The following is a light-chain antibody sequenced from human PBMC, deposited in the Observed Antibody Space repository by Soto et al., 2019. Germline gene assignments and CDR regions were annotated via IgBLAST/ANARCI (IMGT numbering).Light chain of an antibody. CDR2: EAS. V-gene: IGKV3-20*01. Sequence: EIVMTQSPATLSVSPGERGTVSCRASQTISSSLAWYQQKPGQAPRLLIFEASTRATGIPVRISGSGSGTDFTLTISRLEPEDFAVYYCQQYGSPPQTFGQGTKVEIK. J-gene: IGKJ1*01. CDR3: QQYGSPPQT. CDR1: QTISSS.